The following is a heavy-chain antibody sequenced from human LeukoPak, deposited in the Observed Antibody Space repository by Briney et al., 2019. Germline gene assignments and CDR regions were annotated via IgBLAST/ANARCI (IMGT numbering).Heavy chain of an antibody. Sequence: DSVKGRFTISRDNSKNTLYLQMNSLRAEDTAVYYCARDPGFGSPYYFDYWGQGTLVTVSS. J-gene: IGHJ4*02. V-gene: IGHV3-30*07. D-gene: IGHD1-26*01. CDR3: ARDPGFGSPYYFDY.